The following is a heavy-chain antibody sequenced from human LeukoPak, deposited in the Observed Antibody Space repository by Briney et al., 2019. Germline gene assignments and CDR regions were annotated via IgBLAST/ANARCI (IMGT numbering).Heavy chain of an antibody. J-gene: IGHJ4*02. CDR1: GFTFSSYS. V-gene: IGHV3-21*01. CDR2: ISSASTYI. CDR3: ARLVWDTTMADGDIDS. Sequence: GGSLRLSCATSGFTFSSYSMNWVRQAPGKGLEWVSSISSASTYIYYADSVKGRFTISRDNAKNSLYLQMNSLRAEDTAMYYCARLVWDTTMADGDIDSWGQGTLLIVSS. D-gene: IGHD5-18*01.